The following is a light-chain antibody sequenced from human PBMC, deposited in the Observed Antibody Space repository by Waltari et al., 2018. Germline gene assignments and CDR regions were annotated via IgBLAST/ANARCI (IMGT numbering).Light chain of an antibody. V-gene: IGLV3-21*01. J-gene: IGLJ1*01. CDR1: NIGSKR. Sequence: SYVLTQPPSVSVAPGETARITCGGNNIGSKRANWYQQRPGQAPVLVIHDDTDRPSGIPERFAAPNSGHTATLTISRVEVADEADYYCQVWDSSSDHYVFGKGTKVSVL. CDR2: DDT. CDR3: QVWDSSSDHYV.